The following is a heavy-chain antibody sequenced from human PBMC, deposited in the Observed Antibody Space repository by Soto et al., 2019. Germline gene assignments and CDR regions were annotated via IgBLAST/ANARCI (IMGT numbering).Heavy chain of an antibody. V-gene: IGHV3-48*03. J-gene: IGHJ4*02. CDR3: AYGGSCDY. D-gene: IGHD1-26*01. CDR2: ISTSGSTI. Sequence: EVQLVETGGGLVQPGGSLRLSCAASGFSFNTYEMNWVRQAPGKGLEWVSYISTSGSTIYYADSVKGRFTISRDNGKNSLYLQMNSLRAEDTAVYYCAYGGSCDYWGQGTQVTVSS. CDR1: GFSFNTYE.